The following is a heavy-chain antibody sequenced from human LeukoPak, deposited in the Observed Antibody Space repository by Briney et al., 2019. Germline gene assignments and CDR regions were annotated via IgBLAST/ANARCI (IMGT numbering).Heavy chain of an antibody. Sequence: SETLSLTCTVSGGSISSGGYYWSWIRQHPGKGLEWIGYIYYSGSTYYNPSLKSRVTISVDTSKNQFSLKLSSVTAADTAVYYCAREGPGNYDILTGYYRQYYFDYWGQGTLVTVSS. CDR2: IYYSGST. D-gene: IGHD3-9*01. CDR3: AREGPGNYDILTGYYRQYYFDY. V-gene: IGHV4-31*03. J-gene: IGHJ4*02. CDR1: GGSISSGGYY.